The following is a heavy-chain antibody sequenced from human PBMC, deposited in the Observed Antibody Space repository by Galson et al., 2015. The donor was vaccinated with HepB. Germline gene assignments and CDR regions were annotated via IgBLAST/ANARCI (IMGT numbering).Heavy chain of an antibody. J-gene: IGHJ6*02. V-gene: IGHV3-49*04. CDR1: GLTFGDYV. Sequence: SLRPSCAASGLTFGDYVMNWVRQAPGKGLEWVGFIRSKAYGGTTEYAASVKGRFTISRDDSKSIAYLQMNSLKTEDTAVYYCTVPQDSGGKRRDYYYYGMDVWGHGTTVTVSS. D-gene: IGHD4-23*01. CDR2: IRSKAYGGTT. CDR3: TVPQDSGGKRRDYYYYGMDV.